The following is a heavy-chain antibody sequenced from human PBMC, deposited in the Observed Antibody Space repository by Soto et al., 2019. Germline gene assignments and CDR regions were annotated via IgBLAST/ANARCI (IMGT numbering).Heavy chain of an antibody. D-gene: IGHD2-8*01. CDR1: GFSFSSYW. V-gene: IGHV3-7*05. CDR3: AKEGVSTALDV. J-gene: IGHJ6*02. Sequence: EVQLVESGGGLVQPGGSLRLSCEASGFSFSSYWMSWVRQAPGKGLEWVANIKQDESEKYYVDSVKGRFTISRDNAKNSLYLQMNSLRAEDTAVYYCAKEGVSTALDVWGQGTTVTVSS. CDR2: IKQDESEK.